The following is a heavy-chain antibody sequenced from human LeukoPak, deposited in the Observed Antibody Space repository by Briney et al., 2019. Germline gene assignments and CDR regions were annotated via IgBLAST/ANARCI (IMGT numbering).Heavy chain of an antibody. V-gene: IGHV3-15*01. Sequence: KSGGSLRLSCAAAGFTFSNAWVSWGRQAPGKGLEWVGRIKSKTDGGTTDYAAPVKGRFTISRDDSKKRLYLQMKSPKTENTAVYYCTQGVATFDSSGHGTLVTVS. CDR1: GFTFSNAW. J-gene: IGHJ4*01. D-gene: IGHD4-23*01. CDR2: IKSKTDGGTT. CDR3: TQGVATFDS.